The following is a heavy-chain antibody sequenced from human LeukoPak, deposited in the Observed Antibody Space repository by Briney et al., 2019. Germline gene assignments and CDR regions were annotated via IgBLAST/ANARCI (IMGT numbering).Heavy chain of an antibody. CDR3: GRAFPPLRTSSAGDL. D-gene: IGHD3-16*01. CDR2: ISGLSSHI. V-gene: IGHV3-21*01. CDR1: GFTFSDYD. J-gene: IGHJ4*02. Sequence: GGSLRLSCSASGFTFSDYDMTWFRQAPGEGLEWVSSISGLSSHIYYGDSVKGRFSISRDNAKNSLYLQMNSLGAEDTAVYYCGRAFPPLRTSSAGDLWGQGTLVTVSS.